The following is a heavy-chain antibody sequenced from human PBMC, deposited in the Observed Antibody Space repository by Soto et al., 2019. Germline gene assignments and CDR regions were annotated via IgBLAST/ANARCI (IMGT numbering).Heavy chain of an antibody. J-gene: IGHJ5*02. CDR1: GDSYSISTYS. CDR3: AGMPYTSGLRFDP. Sequence: PSETLSLTCNMSGDSYSISTYSWSWLRQPPGKALQWIGFIYQSGVTSYNPSLASRSSISLDRSNNQCSLKLKSVTAADTDVYFCAGMPYTSGLRFDPWGPGALVTVSS. V-gene: IGHV4-30-2*01. D-gene: IGHD6-19*01. CDR2: IYQSGVT.